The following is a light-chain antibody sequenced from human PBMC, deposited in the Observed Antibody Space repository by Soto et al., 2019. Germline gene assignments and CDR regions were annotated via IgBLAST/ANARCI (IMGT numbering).Light chain of an antibody. Sequence: NLMLTQPHSVSECPGKTVTISCTRSSGNIASNYVQWYQQRPGSAPTTVIYDDDQRPSGVPDRFSGSIDSSSNSASLTISGLKTEDEADYYCQSYDSTNQVFGGWTKLTAL. V-gene: IGLV6-57*04. CDR2: DDD. J-gene: IGLJ3*02. CDR3: QSYDSTNQV. CDR1: SGNIASNY.